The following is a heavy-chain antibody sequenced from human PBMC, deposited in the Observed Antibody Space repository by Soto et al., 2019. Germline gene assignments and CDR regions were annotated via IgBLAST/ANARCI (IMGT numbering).Heavy chain of an antibody. D-gene: IGHD2-2*01. CDR3: ARDVQLMGEPGFDY. CDR1: GFTFSSYA. Sequence: QVQLVESGGGVVQPGRSLRLSCAASGFTFSSYAMHWVRQAPGKGLEWVAVISYDGSNKYYADSVKGRFTISRDNSKNTLYLQMNSLRAEDTAVYYCARDVQLMGEPGFDYWGQGTLVTVSS. CDR2: ISYDGSNK. V-gene: IGHV3-30-3*01. J-gene: IGHJ4*02.